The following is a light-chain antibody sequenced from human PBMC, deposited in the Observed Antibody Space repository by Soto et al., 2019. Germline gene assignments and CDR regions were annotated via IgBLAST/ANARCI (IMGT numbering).Light chain of an antibody. CDR3: LQYSSHSWT. CDR2: DAS. Sequence: DIPMTQSPSSLSPSVGDGVTITCQASRSISDWLAWYQQKPRKAPELLIFDASNLKSGVSSRFSGSGSGTEFTLTISRLQPDDVATYYCLQYSSHSWTFGQGTKVDIK. J-gene: IGKJ1*01. V-gene: IGKV1-5*01. CDR1: RSISDW.